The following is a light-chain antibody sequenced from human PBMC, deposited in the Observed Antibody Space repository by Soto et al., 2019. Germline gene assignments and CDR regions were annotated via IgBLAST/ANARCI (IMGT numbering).Light chain of an antibody. J-gene: IGKJ5*01. Sequence: IVLTHSPGTLSLSPGERATLSCRASQSVISSYLAWYQQKPGQAPRLLIYGASSRATGIPDRFSGSGSGTDFTLAISRLEPEDFAVYFCQHYGSSPPVNFGQGTRLEIK. CDR2: GAS. CDR1: QSVISSY. V-gene: IGKV3-20*01. CDR3: QHYGSSPPVN.